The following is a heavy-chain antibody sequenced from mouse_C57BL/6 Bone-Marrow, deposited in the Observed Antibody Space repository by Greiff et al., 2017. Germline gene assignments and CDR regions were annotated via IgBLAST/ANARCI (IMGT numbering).Heavy chain of an antibody. CDR2: ISNGGGST. J-gene: IGHJ4*01. CDR1: GFTFSDYY. D-gene: IGHD2-4*01. CDR3: ARGGYDYDERYYAMDY. Sequence: EVHLVESGGGLVQPGGSLKLSCAASGFTFSDYYMYWVRQTPEKRLEWVAYISNGGGSTYYPDTVKGRFTISRDNAKNTLYLQMSRLKSEDTAMYYCARGGYDYDERYYAMDYWGQGTSVTVSS. V-gene: IGHV5-12*01.